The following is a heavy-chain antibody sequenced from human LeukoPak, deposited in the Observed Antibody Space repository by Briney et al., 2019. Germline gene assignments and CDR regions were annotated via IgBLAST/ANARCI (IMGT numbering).Heavy chain of an antibody. CDR2: ISGSGGST. CDR3: AKGDYDFWSGYYHIYYYYYMDV. Sequence: GGSLRLSCAASGFTVSSNYMSWVRQAPGKGLEWVSAISGSGGSTYYADSVKGRFTISRDNSKNTLYLQMNSLRAEDTAVYYCAKGDYDFWSGYYHIYYYYYMDVWGKGTTVTVSS. V-gene: IGHV3-23*01. D-gene: IGHD3-3*01. CDR1: GFTVSSNY. J-gene: IGHJ6*03.